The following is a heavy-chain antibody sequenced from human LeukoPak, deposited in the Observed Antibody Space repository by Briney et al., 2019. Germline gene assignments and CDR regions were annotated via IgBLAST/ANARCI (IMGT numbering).Heavy chain of an antibody. CDR2: INHSGST. D-gene: IGHD1-26*01. J-gene: IGHJ4*02. CDR3: ATPKRVGARCFDY. CDR1: GGSFRGYY. V-gene: IGHV4-34*01. Sequence: SETLSLTCAVYGGSFRGYYWSWIRQPPGKGLGWIGEINHSGSTNYNPSLKSRVTTSVDTSTTQFSLKLSSVTAADTAVYYCATPKRVGARCFDYWGQGTLVTVSS.